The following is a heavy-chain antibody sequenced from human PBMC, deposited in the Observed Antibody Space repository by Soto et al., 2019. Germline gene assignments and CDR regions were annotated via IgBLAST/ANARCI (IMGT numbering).Heavy chain of an antibody. V-gene: IGHV4-34*01. D-gene: IGHD5-12*01. Sequence: SETLSLTCAVYGGSFSGYYWSWIRQPPGKGLEWIGEINHSGSTNYNPSLKSRVNISVDTSKNQFSLKLSSVTAADTAVYYCARDSNGGYVYWGQGTLVTVSS. J-gene: IGHJ4*02. CDR3: ARDSNGGYVY. CDR1: GGSFSGYY. CDR2: INHSGST.